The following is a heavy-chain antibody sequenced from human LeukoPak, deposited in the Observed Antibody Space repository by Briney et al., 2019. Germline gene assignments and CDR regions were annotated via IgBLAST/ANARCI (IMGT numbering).Heavy chain of an antibody. CDR2: IKQDGSEK. J-gene: IGHJ4*02. D-gene: IGHD3-10*01. CDR3: ARDPPGMVRGVPSRYFDY. CDR1: GFTFSNYW. Sequence: PGGSLRLSCAASGFTFSNYWMSWVRQAPGKGLEWVAKIKQDGSEKYYVDPVKGRFTISRDNAKNSLYLQMNSLRAEDTAVYYCARDPPGMVRGVPSRYFDYWGQGTLVTVSS. V-gene: IGHV3-7*01.